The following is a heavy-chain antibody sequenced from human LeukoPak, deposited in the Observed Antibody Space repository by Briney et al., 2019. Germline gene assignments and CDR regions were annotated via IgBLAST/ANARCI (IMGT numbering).Heavy chain of an antibody. D-gene: IGHD3-22*01. V-gene: IGHV4-59*01. J-gene: IGHJ5*02. CDR2: IYYSGST. CDR1: GGSISSYY. Sequence: PSETLSLTCTVSGGSISSYYWSWIRQPPGKGLEWIGYIYYSGSTNYNPSLKSRVTISVDTPKNQFSLKLSSVTAADTAVYYCASSGYYYDSSGPTRFDPWGQGTLVTVSS. CDR3: ASSGYYYDSSGPTRFDP.